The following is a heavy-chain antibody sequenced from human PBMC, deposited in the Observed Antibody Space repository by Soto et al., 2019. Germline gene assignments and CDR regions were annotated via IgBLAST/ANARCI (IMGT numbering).Heavy chain of an antibody. CDR1: GFTFSSYA. CDR3: ARVQLAYCGGDCPAGLDV. J-gene: IGHJ6*02. CDR2: ISYDGSNK. D-gene: IGHD2-21*02. Sequence: GGSLRLSCAASGFTFSSYAMHWVRQAPGKWLEWVAVISYDGSNKYYADSVKGRFTISRDNSKNTLYLQMNSLRAEDTAAYYCARVQLAYCGGDCPAGLDVWGQGXTVTVSS. V-gene: IGHV3-30-3*01.